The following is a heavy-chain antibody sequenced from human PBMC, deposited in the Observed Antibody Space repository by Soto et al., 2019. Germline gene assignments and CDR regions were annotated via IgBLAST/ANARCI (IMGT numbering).Heavy chain of an antibody. CDR1: GFHFSRHG. Sequence: QVQLVESGGGVVQPGRSLRLSCAASGFHFSRHGVHWVRQAPGRGLEWVAVIWSDGSKEYYADSVKGRFTISRDNSKKTVSRPMHGLRSAHTAGYYCARDQVGPGDGMDVWGQGSTVTVSS. V-gene: IGHV3-33*01. D-gene: IGHD2-8*02. CDR3: ARDQVGPGDGMDV. J-gene: IGHJ6*02. CDR2: IWSDGSKE.